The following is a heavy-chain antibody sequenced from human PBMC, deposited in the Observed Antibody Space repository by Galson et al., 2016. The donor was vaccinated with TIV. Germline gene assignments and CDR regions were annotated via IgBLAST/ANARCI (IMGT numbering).Heavy chain of an antibody. J-gene: IGHJ6*02. V-gene: IGHV3-48*03. D-gene: IGHD5-24*01. CDR3: ARDKFEMAGVYFFGMDL. CDR1: GFTFNNHE. Sequence: SLRLSCAAFGFTFNNHEMSWVRQAPGQGLEWISYISSSGSIIYYADSVKGRFTISRDNAKNSLYLQMNSLRAEDTAIYYCARDKFEMAGVYFFGMDLWGQGTTVTVSS. CDR2: ISSSGSII.